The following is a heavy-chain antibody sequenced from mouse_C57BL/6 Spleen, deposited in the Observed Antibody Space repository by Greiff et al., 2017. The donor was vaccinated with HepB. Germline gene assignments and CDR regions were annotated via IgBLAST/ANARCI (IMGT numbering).Heavy chain of an antibody. CDR2: ISNGGGST. CDR3: ARGGLGRWYFDV. J-gene: IGHJ1*03. CDR1: GFTFSDYY. V-gene: IGHV5-12*01. Sequence: EVQLQQSGGGLVQPGGSLKLSCAASGFTFSDYYMYWVRQTPEKRLEWVAYISNGGGSTYYPDTVKGRFTISRDNAKNTLYLQMSRLKSEDTAMYYCARGGLGRWYFDVWGTGTTVTVSS. D-gene: IGHD4-1*01.